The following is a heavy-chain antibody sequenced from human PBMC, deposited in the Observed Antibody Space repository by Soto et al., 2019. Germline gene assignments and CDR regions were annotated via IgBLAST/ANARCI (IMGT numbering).Heavy chain of an antibody. CDR2: ISGSGGST. J-gene: IGHJ4*02. CDR3: AKGRMTAMVTGGVFDY. CDR1: GFTFSSYA. D-gene: IGHD5-18*01. Sequence: GGSLRLSCAASGFTFSSYAMSWVRQAPGKGLEWVSAISGSGGSTYYADSVKGRFTISRDNSKNTLYLQMNSLRAEDTAVYYCAKGRMTAMVTGGVFDYWGQGTLVTVSS. V-gene: IGHV3-23*01.